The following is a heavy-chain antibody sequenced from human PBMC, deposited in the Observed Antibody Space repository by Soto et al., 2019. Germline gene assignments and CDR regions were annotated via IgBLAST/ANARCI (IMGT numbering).Heavy chain of an antibody. CDR1: GGSFSGYY. D-gene: IGHD6-6*01. V-gene: IGHV4-34*01. CDR2: INHSGST. J-gene: IGHJ6*03. Sequence: QVQLQQWGAGLLKPSETLSLTCAVYGGSFSGYYWSWIRQPPGKGLEWIGEINHSGSTNYNPSLKSRVTISVDTSQTQVSLKLSSVTAADTAVYYCARVEIAARPNYYYMDVWGKGTTVTVSS. CDR3: ARVEIAARPNYYYMDV.